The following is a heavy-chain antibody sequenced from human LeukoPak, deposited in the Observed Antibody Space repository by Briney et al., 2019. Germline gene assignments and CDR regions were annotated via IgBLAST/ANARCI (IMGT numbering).Heavy chain of an antibody. CDR3: AKDGTSYYYIYY. CDR1: GFTFSNYG. V-gene: IGHV3-23*01. CDR2: VSGSGGRT. J-gene: IGHJ4*02. Sequence: GGSLRLSCAASGFTFSNYGMSWVRQSPGKGLEWVSRVSGSGGRTYYADSVKGRFTVSRDDSKNTLYLQMNSLRGDDTAVYYCAKDGTSYYYIYYWGQGTLVTVSS. D-gene: IGHD2/OR15-2a*01.